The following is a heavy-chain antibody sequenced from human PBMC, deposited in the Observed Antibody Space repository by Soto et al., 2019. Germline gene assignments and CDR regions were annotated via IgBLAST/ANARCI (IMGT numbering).Heavy chain of an antibody. V-gene: IGHV4-34*01. Sequence: QVQLQQWGAGLLKPSETLSLTCAVYGGSFSGYYCTWIHQPPGTGLEWIGEINHSGSTNYNPSLKSRVTISVDTSKNQFSLKLTSVTAADTAVYYCARAKITGLFDYWGQGTLVTVSS. D-gene: IGHD2-8*02. CDR2: INHSGST. CDR3: ARAKITGLFDY. CDR1: GGSFSGYY. J-gene: IGHJ4*02.